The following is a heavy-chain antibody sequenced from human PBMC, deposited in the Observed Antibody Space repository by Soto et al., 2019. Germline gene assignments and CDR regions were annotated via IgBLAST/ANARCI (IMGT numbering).Heavy chain of an antibody. CDR3: ASGGVWFGQYGIDL. CDR2: INHSGST. V-gene: IGHV4-34*01. D-gene: IGHD3-10*01. J-gene: IGHJ6*02. Sequence: SETLSLTCAVYGGSFSGYYWSWIRQPPGKGLEWIGEINHSGSTNYNPSLKRRVTISVDTSKNQFSLKLRSVTAADTAVYYCASGGVWFGQYGIDLWGQGTTVTVSS. CDR1: GGSFSGYY.